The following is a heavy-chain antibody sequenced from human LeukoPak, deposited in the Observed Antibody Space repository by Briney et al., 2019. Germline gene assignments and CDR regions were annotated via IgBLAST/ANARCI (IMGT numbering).Heavy chain of an antibody. Sequence: PGGSLRLSCAASGFIFNHFAISWVRQAPGKGLEWVSSIDGNAGSTYYADSVKGRFTISRDNSDSTLYLQMNSLRPEDTAMYFCAKDLGSYYYGPGSYLFDFWGQGILVTVSS. D-gene: IGHD3-10*01. CDR1: GFIFNHFA. J-gene: IGHJ4*02. CDR2: IDGNAGST. V-gene: IGHV3-23*01. CDR3: AKDLGSYYYGPGSYLFDF.